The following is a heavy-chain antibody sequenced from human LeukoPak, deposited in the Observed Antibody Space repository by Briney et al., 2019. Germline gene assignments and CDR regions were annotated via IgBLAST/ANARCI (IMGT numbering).Heavy chain of an antibody. V-gene: IGHV1-24*01. Sequence: ASVKVSCKVSGYTLTELSMHWVRQAPGKGLEWMGGFDPEDGETIYAQKFQGRVTMTEDTSTDTAYMEPSSLRSEDTAVYYCSGWYGVHRFQHWGQGTLVTVSS. CDR2: FDPEDGET. D-gene: IGHD6-19*01. J-gene: IGHJ1*01. CDR1: GYTLTELS. CDR3: SGWYGVHRFQH.